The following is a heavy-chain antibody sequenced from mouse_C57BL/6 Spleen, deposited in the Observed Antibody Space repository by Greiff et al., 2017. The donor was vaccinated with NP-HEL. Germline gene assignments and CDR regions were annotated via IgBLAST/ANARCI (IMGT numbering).Heavy chain of an antibody. CDR2: IYPGDGDT. V-gene: IGHV1-82*01. J-gene: IGHJ3*01. CDR3: ARAHPYYYGNSAWFAY. CDR1: GYAFSSSW. D-gene: IGHD2-1*01. Sequence: VQLQQSGPELVKPGASVKISCKASGYAFSSSWMNWVKQRPGKGLEWIGRIYPGDGDTNYNGKFKGKATLTADKSSSTAYMQLSSLTSEDSAVYFCARAHPYYYGNSAWFAYWGQGTLVTVSA.